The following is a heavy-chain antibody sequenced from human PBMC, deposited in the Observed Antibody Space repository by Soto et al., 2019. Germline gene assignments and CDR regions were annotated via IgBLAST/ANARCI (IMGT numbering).Heavy chain of an antibody. Sequence: GGSLRLSCAASGFTFSSYWMHWVRQAPGKGLVWVSRINSDGSSTSYADSVKGRFTISRDNAKNTLYLQMNSLRAEDTAVYYCARVPADQEPPFDYWGQGTLVTVSS. CDR2: INSDGSST. CDR3: ARVPADQEPPFDY. V-gene: IGHV3-74*01. CDR1: GFTFSSYW. J-gene: IGHJ4*02. D-gene: IGHD2-2*01.